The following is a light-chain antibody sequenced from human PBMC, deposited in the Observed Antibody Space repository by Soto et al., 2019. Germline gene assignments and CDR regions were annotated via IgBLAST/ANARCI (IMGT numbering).Light chain of an antibody. CDR2: GAS. Sequence: MSQSAATLSLSPGERATLSCSASQIVRSNLAWYQQKPGQAPRLLIYGASTRATGIPARFSGSGSGTEFTLTISSLQSEDFAVYYCQQSNNWPLPFGQGTKV. CDR1: QIVRSN. V-gene: IGKV3-15*01. CDR3: QQSNNWPLP. J-gene: IGKJ1*01.